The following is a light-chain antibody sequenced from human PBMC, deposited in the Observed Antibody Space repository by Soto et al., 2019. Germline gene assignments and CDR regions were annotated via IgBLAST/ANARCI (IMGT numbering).Light chain of an antibody. J-gene: IGKJ2*01. V-gene: IGKV3-11*01. CDR3: QQRSHWPTFENT. CDR1: QSVSIY. Sequence: EIVLTQSPATLSLSPGERATLSCRASQSVSIYLAWYQQKPGQAPRLLIYDASNRATGIPARFSGSGSGTDFTLTISSLEPEDFAVYYCQQRSHWPTFENTFGQGTKLEIK. CDR2: DAS.